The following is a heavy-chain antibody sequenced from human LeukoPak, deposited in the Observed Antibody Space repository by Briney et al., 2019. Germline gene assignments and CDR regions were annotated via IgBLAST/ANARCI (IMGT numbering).Heavy chain of an antibody. CDR2: INPNSSGT. CDR3: AREERRWDDYYYYYMDV. CDR1: GYTFTGYY. V-gene: IGHV1-2*02. J-gene: IGHJ6*03. Sequence: ASVKVSCKASGYTFTGYYMHWVRQAPGQGLEWMGWINPNSSGTNYAQKFQGRVTMTRDTSISTAYMELSRLRSDDTAVSYCAREERRWDDYYYYYMDVWGKGTTVTISS. D-gene: IGHD1-26*01.